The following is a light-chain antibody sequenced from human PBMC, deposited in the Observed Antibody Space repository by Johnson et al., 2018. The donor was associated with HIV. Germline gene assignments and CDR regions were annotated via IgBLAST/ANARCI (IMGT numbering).Light chain of an antibody. V-gene: IGLV1-44*01. CDR2: TNN. Sequence: QSVLTQAPSASGTPGQRVTISCSGSSSNIGRNTVNWFQQLPGTAPKLLIYTNNQRPSGVPDRISGSKSGTSASLAISGLQSEDEADYYCAAWDDSLNGFYVFGTGTKVTVL. CDR3: AAWDDSLNGFYV. J-gene: IGLJ1*01. CDR1: SSNIGRNT.